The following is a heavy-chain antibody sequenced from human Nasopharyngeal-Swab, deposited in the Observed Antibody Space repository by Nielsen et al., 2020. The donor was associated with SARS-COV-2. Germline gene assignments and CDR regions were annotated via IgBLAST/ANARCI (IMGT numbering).Heavy chain of an antibody. CDR1: GYSFATYW. CDR2: IDPSDSYS. V-gene: IGHV5-10-1*01. Sequence: KVSCKASGYSFATYWITWVRQMSGKGLEWMGRIDPSDSYSIYSPSFQGHVTFSADKSTSTAFLEWSSLKASDTAMYYCVGHSSTGTYAFANWGQGTLVTVSS. J-gene: IGHJ4*02. D-gene: IGHD1-1*01. CDR3: VGHSSTGTYAFAN.